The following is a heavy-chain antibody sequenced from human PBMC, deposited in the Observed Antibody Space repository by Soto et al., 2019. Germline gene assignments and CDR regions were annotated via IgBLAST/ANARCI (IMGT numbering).Heavy chain of an antibody. Sequence: GGSLRLSCAASGFTFSSYAMSWVRQAPGKGLEWVSAISGSGGSTYYADSVKGRFTISRDNSKNTLYLQMNSLRAEDTAVYYCAKEPGIVLVPAAMGVRYWGQGTLVTSPQ. V-gene: IGHV3-23*01. CDR2: ISGSGGST. CDR1: GFTFSSYA. CDR3: AKEPGIVLVPAAMGVRY. J-gene: IGHJ4*02. D-gene: IGHD2-2*01.